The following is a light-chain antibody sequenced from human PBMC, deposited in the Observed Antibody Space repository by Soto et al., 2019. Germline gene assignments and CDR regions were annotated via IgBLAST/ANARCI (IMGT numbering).Light chain of an antibody. V-gene: IGKV1-6*01. CDR2: GAS. CDR3: LQDNDYPWT. CDR1: QAIRGD. J-gene: IGKJ1*01. Sequence: AIRMTQSPSSLSASVGDTVTITCRASQAIRGDLGWYQQKPGKAPKLLIYGASTLEAGVPSRFGGSGSGTDFSLTISGLQSEDFATYYCLQDNDYPWTFGQGTKVEI.